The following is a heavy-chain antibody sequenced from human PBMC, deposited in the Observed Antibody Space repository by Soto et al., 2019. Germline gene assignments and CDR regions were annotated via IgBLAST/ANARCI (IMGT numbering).Heavy chain of an antibody. Sequence: GESLKISCKGSGYSFTSYWISWVRQMPGKGLEWMGRIDPSDSYTNYSPSFQGHVTISADKSISTAYLQWSSLKASDTAMYYCASLRSSTRIVVPAAVGYYYGMDVWGQGTRSPSP. D-gene: IGHD2-2*01. CDR2: IDPSDSYT. CDR3: ASLRSSTRIVVPAAVGYYYGMDV. CDR1: GYSFTSYW. J-gene: IGHJ6*02. V-gene: IGHV5-10-1*01.